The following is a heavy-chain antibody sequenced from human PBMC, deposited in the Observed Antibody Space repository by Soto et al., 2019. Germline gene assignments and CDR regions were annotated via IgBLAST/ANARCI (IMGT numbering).Heavy chain of an antibody. CDR3: ARDPREYYFDY. J-gene: IGHJ4*02. CDR2: ISSSGSTI. CDR1: GFTFSDYY. V-gene: IGHV3-11*01. Sequence: GGSLRLSCAASGFTFSDYYMSWIRQAPGKGLEWVSYISSSGSTIYYADSVEGRFTISRDNAKNSLYLQMNSLRAEDTAVYYCARDPREYYFDYWGQGTLVTVSS.